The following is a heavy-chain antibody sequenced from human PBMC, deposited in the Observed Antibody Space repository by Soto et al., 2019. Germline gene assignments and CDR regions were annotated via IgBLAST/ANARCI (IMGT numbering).Heavy chain of an antibody. CDR1: GFTFNIYT. J-gene: IGHJ4*02. CDR3: AKGGTYHIGDFAS. V-gene: IGHV3-23*01. Sequence: GGSLRLSCAASGFTFNIYTMSWVRRAPGKGLEWVSGIGARGSDTYFPDSVKGRFTISRDNSMDMLYLQMNSLRADDTAVYFCAKGGTYHIGDFASWGQGTLVTVSS. CDR2: IGARGSDT. D-gene: IGHD5-12*01.